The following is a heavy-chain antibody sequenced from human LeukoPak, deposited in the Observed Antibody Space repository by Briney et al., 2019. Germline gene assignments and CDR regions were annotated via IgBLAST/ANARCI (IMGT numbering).Heavy chain of an antibody. CDR1: GGSISSGGYS. Sequence: TSQTLSLTCAVSGGSISSGGYSWSWIRQPPGKGLEWIGYIYHSGSTYYSPSLKSRVTISVDRSKNQFSLKVSSVTAADTGVYYCASKSTDHGELRFDYWGQGTLVTVSS. D-gene: IGHD4-17*01. CDR2: IYHSGST. J-gene: IGHJ4*02. CDR3: ASKSTDHGELRFDY. V-gene: IGHV4-30-2*02.